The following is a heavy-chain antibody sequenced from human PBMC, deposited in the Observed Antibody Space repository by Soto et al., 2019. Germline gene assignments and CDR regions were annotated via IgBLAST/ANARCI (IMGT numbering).Heavy chain of an antibody. V-gene: IGHV3-23*01. CDR2: TSGSGSRT. CDR3: AKGTYRDYVYWDHAFDI. Sequence: GGSLRLSCAASGFTFSSYAMSWVRQAPGKGLEWVSATSGSGSRTYYADSVKGRFTFSRDNSKKTLYLQMNSLRAEDTAVYFCAKGTYRDYVYWDHAFDIWGQGTMVTVSS. CDR1: GFTFSSYA. J-gene: IGHJ3*02. D-gene: IGHD4-17*01.